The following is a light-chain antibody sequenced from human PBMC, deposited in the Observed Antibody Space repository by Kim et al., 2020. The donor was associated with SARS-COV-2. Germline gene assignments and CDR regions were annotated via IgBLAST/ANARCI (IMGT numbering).Light chain of an antibody. CDR3: SAWDTNLSAWV. J-gene: IGLJ3*02. CDR2: RNN. V-gene: IGLV10-54*04. Sequence: SQTATPTCTGNSNNVGDQGATWLQPHQGHPPKPLFDRNNNRPSGISERFSASRSGNTASLTITGLQPEDEADYFCSAWDTNLSAWVFGGGTKLTVL. CDR1: SNNVGDQG.